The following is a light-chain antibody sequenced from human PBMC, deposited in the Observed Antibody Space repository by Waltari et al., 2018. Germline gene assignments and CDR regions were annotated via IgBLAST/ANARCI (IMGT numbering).Light chain of an antibody. V-gene: IGLV4-69*01. CDR3: ETGGHGTWV. Sequence: QLLLTQSPSAYASLGASVKLTCTLSSGHSNNIIAWLQQQPGKGPRYLMRVNSDGSHSKGDEIPDRFSGSSSGAERYLTISSVQSEDEADYYCETGGHGTWVFGGGTKLTVL. J-gene: IGLJ3*02. CDR1: SGHSNNI. CDR2: VNSDGSH.